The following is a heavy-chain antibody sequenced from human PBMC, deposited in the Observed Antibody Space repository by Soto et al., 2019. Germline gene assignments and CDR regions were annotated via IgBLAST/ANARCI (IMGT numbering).Heavy chain of an antibody. CDR3: ARDTDDSSGWLNWFDP. D-gene: IGHD6-19*01. Sequence: GGSLRLSCAGSGFTFSSHSMNWVRQAPGKGLEWVSYISSTSSTMYYADSVKGRFTISRDNAKNSLFLQMNSLRDEDTAMYYCARDTDDSSGWLNWFDPWGQGTLVTVSS. CDR2: ISSTSSTM. J-gene: IGHJ5*02. CDR1: GFTFSSHS. V-gene: IGHV3-48*02.